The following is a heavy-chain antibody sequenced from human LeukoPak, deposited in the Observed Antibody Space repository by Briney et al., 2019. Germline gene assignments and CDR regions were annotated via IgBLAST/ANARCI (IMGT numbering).Heavy chain of an antibody. Sequence: PQTLSLTCTVSGGSISSGDYYWSWIRQPPGKGLEWIGYIYYSGSTYYNPSLKSRVTISVDTSKNQFSLKLSSVTATDTAVYYCARGPTVAPPGFDYWGQGTLVTVSS. J-gene: IGHJ4*02. V-gene: IGHV4-30-4*01. CDR1: GGSISSGDYY. CDR2: IYYSGST. CDR3: ARGPTVAPPGFDY. D-gene: IGHD4-23*01.